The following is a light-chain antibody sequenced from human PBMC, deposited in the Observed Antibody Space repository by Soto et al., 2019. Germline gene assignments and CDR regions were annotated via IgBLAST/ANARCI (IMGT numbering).Light chain of an antibody. J-gene: IGKJ1*01. CDR2: DAS. Sequence: IVLPQSPATLSFAPGERATLSCRASQSVSSYLAWYQQKPGQAPRLLIYDASNRATGIPARFSGSGSGTDFTLTISSLEPEDFAVYYCQQRSNWPKWTFGQGTKVDI. CDR1: QSVSSY. V-gene: IGKV3-11*01. CDR3: QQRSNWPKWT.